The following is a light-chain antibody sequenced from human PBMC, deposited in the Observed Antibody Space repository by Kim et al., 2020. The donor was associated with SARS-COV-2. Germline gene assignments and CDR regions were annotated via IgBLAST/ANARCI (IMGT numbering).Light chain of an antibody. V-gene: IGKV3-15*01. CDR1: QSISSS. Sequence: EIVMTQSPATLSLSPGERATLSCRASQSISSSLAWYQQKPGQAPRVLIYGASARATGIPARFSGSGSGTEFTLTISNLQSEDFAVYYCQQYAYWRAFAHGRRLEIK. CDR2: GAS. CDR3: QQYAYWRA. J-gene: IGKJ5*01.